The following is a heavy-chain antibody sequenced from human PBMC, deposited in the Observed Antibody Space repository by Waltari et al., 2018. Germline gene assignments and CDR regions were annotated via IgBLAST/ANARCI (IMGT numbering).Heavy chain of an antibody. CDR2: ISGSGGST. Sequence: EVQLLESGGGLVQPGGSLRLSCAASGFTFSSYAISWVRPAPGQGLEWVSAISGSGGSTYYADSVKGRFTISRDNSKNTLYLQMNSLRAEDTAVYYCAKGNGYYYGSGSSYYFDYWGQGTLVTVSS. D-gene: IGHD3-10*01. CDR3: AKGNGYYYGSGSSYYFDY. J-gene: IGHJ4*02. V-gene: IGHV3-23*01. CDR1: GFTFSSYA.